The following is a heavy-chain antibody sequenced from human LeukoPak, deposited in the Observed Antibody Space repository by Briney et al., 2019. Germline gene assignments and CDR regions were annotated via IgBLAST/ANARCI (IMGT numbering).Heavy chain of an antibody. CDR1: GFTFSSYG. J-gene: IGHJ4*02. V-gene: IGHV3-33*01. D-gene: IGHD3-10*01. CDR2: IWYDGSNK. CDR3: ARANGQKWFGELSDSYYFDY. Sequence: QPGRSLRLSCAASGFTFSSYGMHWVRQAPGKGLEWVAVIWYDGSNKYYADSVKGRFTISRDNSKNTLYLQMNSLRAEDTAVYYCARANGQKWFGELSDSYYFDYWGQGTLVTVSS.